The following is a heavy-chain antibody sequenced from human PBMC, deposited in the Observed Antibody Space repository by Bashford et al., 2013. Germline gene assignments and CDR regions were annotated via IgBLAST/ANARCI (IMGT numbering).Heavy chain of an antibody. CDR3: ARDGPVVGVWNAFDV. V-gene: IGHV1-2*02. Sequence: WVRQAPGQGLEWMGWINPNPNSGATKYAEMFQGRVTMTRDTSISTAYMELSSLRSDDTAVYFCARDGPVVGVWNAFDVWGQGQWS. J-gene: IGHJ3*01. CDR2: INPNPNSGAT. D-gene: IGHD1-26*01.